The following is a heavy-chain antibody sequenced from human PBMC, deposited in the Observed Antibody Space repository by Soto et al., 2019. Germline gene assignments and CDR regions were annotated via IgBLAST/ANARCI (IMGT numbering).Heavy chain of an antibody. CDR1: GFTFSSYG. J-gene: IGHJ6*03. Sequence: GGSLRLSCAASGFTFSSYGMHWVRQAPGKGLEWVAVIWYDGSNKYYADSVKGRFTISRDNSKNTLYLQMNSLRAEDTAVYYCAREGDSYYYYMDVWGKGTTVTVSS. CDR2: IWYDGSNK. CDR3: AREGDSYYYYMDV. V-gene: IGHV3-33*01.